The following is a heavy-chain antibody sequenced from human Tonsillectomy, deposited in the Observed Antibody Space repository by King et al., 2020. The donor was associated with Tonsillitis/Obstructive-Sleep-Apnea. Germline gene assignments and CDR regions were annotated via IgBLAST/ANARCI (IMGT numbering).Heavy chain of an antibody. Sequence: VQLVESGAEVKEPGESLRSSCKGSGYSFTSYWSNWVRQMPGKGLEWMGRIDPRDSYTNSSPSFQGHVTFSVDKSISTAHLQWSSLRASDNAMYYCARGGIGYDFAFDIWGQGTMVTVSS. CDR2: IDPRDSYT. V-gene: IGHV5-10-1*01. CDR1: GYSFTSYW. J-gene: IGHJ3*02. CDR3: ARGGIGYDFAFDI. D-gene: IGHD5-12*01.